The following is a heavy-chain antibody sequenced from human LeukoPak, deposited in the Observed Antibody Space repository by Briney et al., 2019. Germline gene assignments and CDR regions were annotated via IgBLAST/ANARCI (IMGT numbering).Heavy chain of an antibody. CDR1: GFTFSSYS. J-gene: IGHJ4*02. CDR2: ISSSSSTI. D-gene: IGHD3-22*01. CDR3: ARDASSGEFDY. V-gene: IGHV3-48*01. Sequence: GGSPRLSCAASGFTFSSYSMNWVRQAPGKGLEWVSYISSSSSTIYYADSVKGRFTISRDNAKNSLYLQMNSLRAEDTAVYYYARDASSGEFDYWGQGTLVTVSS.